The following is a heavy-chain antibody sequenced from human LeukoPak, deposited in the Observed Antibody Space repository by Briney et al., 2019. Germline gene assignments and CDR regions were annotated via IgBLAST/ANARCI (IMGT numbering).Heavy chain of an antibody. Sequence: GGSLRLSCGASGFTFSNAWMTWVRQAPGKGLEWVGHIKSKTDGGTRDYAAPVKGRFTISRDDSKDTLYLQMNSLKTEDTAVYYCSTETDRSGYYDALDIWGPGTMVTVSS. CDR3: STETDRSGYYDALDI. CDR2: IKSKTDGGTR. D-gene: IGHD3-22*01. CDR1: GFTFSNAW. V-gene: IGHV3-15*01. J-gene: IGHJ3*02.